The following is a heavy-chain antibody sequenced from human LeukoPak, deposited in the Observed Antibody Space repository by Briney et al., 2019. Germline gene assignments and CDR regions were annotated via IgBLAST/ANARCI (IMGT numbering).Heavy chain of an antibody. CDR3: ARGGRDYGDYVGWFDP. CDR2: IYYSGST. Sequence: PSETLSLTCTVSGGSISSGDYYWSWIRQPPGKGLEWIGYIYYSGSTYYNPSLKSRVTISVDTSKNQFSLKLSSVTAADTAVYYCARGGRDYGDYVGWFDPWGQGTLVTVSS. J-gene: IGHJ5*02. D-gene: IGHD4-17*01. CDR1: GGSISSGDYY. V-gene: IGHV4-30-4*01.